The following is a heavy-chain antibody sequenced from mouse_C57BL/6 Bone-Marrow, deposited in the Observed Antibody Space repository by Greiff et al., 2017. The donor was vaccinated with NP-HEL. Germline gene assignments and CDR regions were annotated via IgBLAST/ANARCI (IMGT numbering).Heavy chain of an antibody. CDR1: GYTFTSYW. CDR3: ARRNYSNSYYFDY. Sequence: QVQLKQPGAELVKPGASVKMSCKASGYTFTSYWITWVKQRPGQGLEWIGDIYPGSGSTNYNEKFKSKATLTVDTSSSTAYMQLSSLTSEDSAVYYCARRNYSNSYYFDYWGQGTTLTVSS. J-gene: IGHJ2*01. CDR2: IYPGSGST. V-gene: IGHV1-55*01. D-gene: IGHD2-5*01.